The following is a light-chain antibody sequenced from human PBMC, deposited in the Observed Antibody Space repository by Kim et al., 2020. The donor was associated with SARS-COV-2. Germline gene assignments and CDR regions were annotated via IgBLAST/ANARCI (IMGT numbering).Light chain of an antibody. CDR2: KAS. J-gene: IGKJ4*01. CDR3: QQYNSYSLT. CDR1: QSISSW. Sequence: ASVVDKVIITCRASQSISSWLAWYQQKPGKAPKLLIYKASSLESGVPSRFSGSGSGTEFTLTISSLQPDDFATYYCQQYNSYSLTFGGGTKVDIK. V-gene: IGKV1-5*03.